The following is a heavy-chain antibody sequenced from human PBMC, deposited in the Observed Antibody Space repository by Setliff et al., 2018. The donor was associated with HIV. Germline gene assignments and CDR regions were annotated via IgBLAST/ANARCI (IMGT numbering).Heavy chain of an antibody. V-gene: IGHV1-69*13. CDR1: GASFTRNS. J-gene: IGHJ3*02. Sequence: GASVKVSYKVSGASFTRNSIDWVRQAPGQGLEWMGRIIPVFRASRYAQKFQGRVTITADESTNTAYMEVNNLTSEDTALYYCARDPSANGEAFDIWGQGTMVTVSS. CDR2: IIPVFRAS. CDR3: ARDPSANGEAFDI. D-gene: IGHD2-8*01.